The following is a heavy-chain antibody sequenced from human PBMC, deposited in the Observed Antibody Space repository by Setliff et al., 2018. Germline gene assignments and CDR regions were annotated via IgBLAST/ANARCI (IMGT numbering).Heavy chain of an antibody. J-gene: IGHJ5*02. CDR2: IYYSRST. Sequence: KPSETLSLTCAVSGYSISSGYYWGWIRQPPGKGLEWIGSIYYSRSTNYNPSLKSRVTISVDTSKNQFSLKLRSVTAADTAVYYCARSQSFNFWRGYFWFDPWGQGTLVTVSS. D-gene: IGHD3-3*01. CDR1: GYSISSGYY. V-gene: IGHV4-38-2*01. CDR3: ARSQSFNFWRGYFWFDP.